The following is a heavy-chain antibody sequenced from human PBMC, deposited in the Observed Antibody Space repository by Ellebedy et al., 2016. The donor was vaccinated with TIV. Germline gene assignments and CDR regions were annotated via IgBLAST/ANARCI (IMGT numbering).Heavy chain of an antibody. V-gene: IGHV3-21*01. J-gene: IGHJ6*02. CDR3: ARQLLWFGGSNYYYYGMDV. CDR1: GFTFSSYS. Sequence: GGSLRLXXAASGFTFSSYSMNWVRQAPGKGLEWVSSISSSSSYIYYADSVKGRFTISRDNAKNSLYLQMNSLRAEDTAVYYCARQLLWFGGSNYYYYGMDVWGQGTTVTVSS. CDR2: ISSSSSYI. D-gene: IGHD3-10*01.